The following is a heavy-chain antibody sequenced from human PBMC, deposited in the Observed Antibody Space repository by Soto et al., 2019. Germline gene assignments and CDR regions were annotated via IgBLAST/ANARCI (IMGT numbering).Heavy chain of an antibody. V-gene: IGHV3-33*01. CDR2: IWYDGSNK. D-gene: IGHD3-10*01. J-gene: IGHJ5*02. Sequence: GGSLRLSCAASGFTFSSYGMHWVRQAPGKGLEWVAVIWYDGSNKYYADSVKGRFTISRDNSKNTLYLQMNSLRAEDTAVYYCAREKSGNWFDPWGQGTLVTVSS. CDR3: AREKSGNWFDP. CDR1: GFTFSSYG.